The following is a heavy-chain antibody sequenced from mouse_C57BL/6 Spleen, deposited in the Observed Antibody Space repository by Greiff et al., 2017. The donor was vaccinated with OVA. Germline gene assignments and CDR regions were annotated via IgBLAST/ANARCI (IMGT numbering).Heavy chain of an antibody. Sequence: QVQLQQPGAELVKPGASVKLSCKASGYTFTSYWMHWVKQRPGQGLEWIGMIHPNSGSTNYNEKFKSKATLTVDKSSSTAHMQLSSLTSEDSAVYYCARKGANWDNAMDYWGQGTSVTVSS. J-gene: IGHJ4*01. CDR1: GYTFTSYW. CDR3: ARKGANWDNAMDY. V-gene: IGHV1-64*01. D-gene: IGHD4-1*01. CDR2: IHPNSGST.